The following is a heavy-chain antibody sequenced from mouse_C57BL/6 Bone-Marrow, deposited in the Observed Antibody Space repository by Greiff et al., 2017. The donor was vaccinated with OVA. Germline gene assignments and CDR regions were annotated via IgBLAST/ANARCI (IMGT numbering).Heavy chain of an antibody. CDR2: IDPSDSYT. CDR3: ARDLDDDDPASYAMDY. CDR1: GYTFTSYW. J-gene: IGHJ4*01. D-gene: IGHD2-4*01. V-gene: IGHV1-69*01. Sequence: QVQLKQPGAELVMPGASVKLSCKASGYTFTSYWMHWVKQRPGQGLEWIGEIDPSDSYTNYNQKFKGKSTLTVDKSSSTAYMQRSSLTSEDSAVYYCARDLDDDDPASYAMDYWGQGTSVTVSS.